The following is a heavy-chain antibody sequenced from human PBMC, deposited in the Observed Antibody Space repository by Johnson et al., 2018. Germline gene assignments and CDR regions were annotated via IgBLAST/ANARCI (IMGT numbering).Heavy chain of an antibody. CDR2: LSGSGVSP. D-gene: IGHD3-22*01. J-gene: IGHJ1*01. V-gene: IGHV3-23*04. Sequence: EVQLVESGGGLVQPGGSLRLSCAASGFTFSSYAMSWVRQAPGKGLEWVASLSGSGVSPYYADSVKGRFTISRDNTKNTLYLQMRSLRAEDTAVYYGGRSLGHDSNGYYYGAVQHWGQGTLVTVS. CDR1: GFTFSSYA. CDR3: GRSLGHDSNGYYYGAVQH.